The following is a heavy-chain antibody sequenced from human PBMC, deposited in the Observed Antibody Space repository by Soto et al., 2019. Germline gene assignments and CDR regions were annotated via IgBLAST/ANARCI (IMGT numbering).Heavy chain of an antibody. Sequence: QVQLQQWGAGLLKPSETLSLTCAVYGGSFSGYYWSWIRQPPGKGLEWIGEINHSGSTNYNPSLKSRVTISVDTSKNQFSLKLSSVTAADKAVYYCARAYCGGDCYRPLRLYFDYWGQGTLVTVSS. CDR1: GGSFSGYY. J-gene: IGHJ4*02. D-gene: IGHD2-21*01. CDR3: ARAYCGGDCYRPLRLYFDY. CDR2: INHSGST. V-gene: IGHV4-34*01.